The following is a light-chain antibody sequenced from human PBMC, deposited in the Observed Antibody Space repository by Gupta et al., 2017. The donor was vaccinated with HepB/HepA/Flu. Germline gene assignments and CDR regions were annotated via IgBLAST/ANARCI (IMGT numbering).Light chain of an antibody. CDR2: TDN. Sequence: QPVLTQPPSASGTPGQRVTISCSGSSSNIGKDKAYWYQQLPGTAPKLLIYTDNQRPSGVMDRSSGYKTGNNDSRVIRGLRSEEEADYYGVGWDDGLRGDVVGAGTKVTVL. CDR3: VGWDDGLRGDV. CDR1: SSNIGKDK. J-gene: IGLJ1*01. V-gene: IGLV1-47*02.